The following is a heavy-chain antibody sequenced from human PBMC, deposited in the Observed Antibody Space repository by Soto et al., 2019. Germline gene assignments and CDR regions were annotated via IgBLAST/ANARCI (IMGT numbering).Heavy chain of an antibody. Sequence: ASVKVSCKASGYTFTSYGISWARQAPGQGLEWMGWISAYNGNTNYAQKLQGRVTMTTDTSTSTAYMELRSLRSDDTAVYYCARDMDKWELQSVFDIWGQGTMVTVSS. V-gene: IGHV1-18*01. CDR3: ARDMDKWELQSVFDI. J-gene: IGHJ3*02. CDR1: GYTFTSYG. D-gene: IGHD1-26*01. CDR2: ISAYNGNT.